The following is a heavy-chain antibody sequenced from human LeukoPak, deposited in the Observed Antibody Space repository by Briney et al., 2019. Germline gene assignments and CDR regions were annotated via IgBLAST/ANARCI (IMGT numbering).Heavy chain of an antibody. CDR1: GGSISSYY. J-gene: IGHJ6*02. V-gene: IGHV4-59*08. D-gene: IGHD5-18*01. CDR3: ARIRGYSYGHGYYYYYGMDV. Sequence: PSETLSLTCTVSGGSISSYYWSWIRQPPGKGLEWIGYIYYSGSTNYNPSLKSRVTISVDTSKNQFSLKLSSVTAADTAVYYCARIRGYSYGHGYYYYYGMDVWGQGTTVTVSS. CDR2: IYYSGST.